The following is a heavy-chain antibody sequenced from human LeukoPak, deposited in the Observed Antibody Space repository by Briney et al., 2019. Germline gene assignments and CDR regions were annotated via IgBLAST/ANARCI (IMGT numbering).Heavy chain of an antibody. CDR2: IRYDGSNK. CDR3: AKDKGLWFGELRYYMDV. V-gene: IGHV3-30*02. D-gene: IGHD3-10*01. CDR1: GFTFSSYG. Sequence: PGGSLRLSCAASGFTFSSYGMHWVRQAPGKGLEWVAFIRYDGSNKYYADSVKGRFTISRDNSKNTLYLQMNSLRAEDTAVYYCAKDKGLWFGELRYYMDVWGKGTTVTVSS. J-gene: IGHJ6*03.